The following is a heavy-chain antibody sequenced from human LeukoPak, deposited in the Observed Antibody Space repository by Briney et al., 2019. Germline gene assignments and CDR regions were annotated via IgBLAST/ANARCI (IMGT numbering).Heavy chain of an antibody. D-gene: IGHD5-12*01. Sequence: PGGSLRLSCAASGSTFSSYWMSWVRQAPGKGLEWVANIKQDGSEKYYVDSVKGRFTISRDNAKNSLYLQMNSLRAEDTAVYYCARVGYSGYGGFYFDYWGQGTLVTVSS. CDR3: ARVGYSGYGGFYFDY. CDR1: GSTFSSYW. CDR2: IKQDGSEK. J-gene: IGHJ4*02. V-gene: IGHV3-7*01.